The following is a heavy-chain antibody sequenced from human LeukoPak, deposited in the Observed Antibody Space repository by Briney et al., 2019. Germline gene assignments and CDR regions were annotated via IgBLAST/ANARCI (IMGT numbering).Heavy chain of an antibody. J-gene: IGHJ4*02. CDR1: GYTFTSYG. CDR2: INAGNGNT. V-gene: IGHV1-3*01. CDR3: ARDNAPRIVGATLDY. D-gene: IGHD1-26*01. Sequence: ASVKVSCKASGYTFTSYGISWVRQAPGQGLEWMGWINAGNGNTRYSQKFQGRVTITRDTSASTAYMELSSLRSEDTAVYYCARDNAPRIVGATLDYWGQGTLVTVSS.